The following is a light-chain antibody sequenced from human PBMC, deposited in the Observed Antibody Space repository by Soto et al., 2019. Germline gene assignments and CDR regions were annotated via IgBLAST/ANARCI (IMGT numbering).Light chain of an antibody. CDR3: SSFTNTITRYA. V-gene: IGLV2-14*01. J-gene: IGLJ1*01. Sequence: QSVLTQPASVSGSPGQSITISCTGTSSDVGGCNYVSWFQHHPGKAPKLIIYEVSYRPSGVSNRFSGSKSGDTASLTISGLXAEDEADYYCSSFTNTITRYAFGTGTKVTVL. CDR1: SSDVGGCNY. CDR2: EVS.